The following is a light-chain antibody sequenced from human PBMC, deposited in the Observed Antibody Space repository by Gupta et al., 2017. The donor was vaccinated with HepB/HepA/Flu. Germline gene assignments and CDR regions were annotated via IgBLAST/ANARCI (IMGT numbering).Light chain of an antibody. CDR2: DAS. V-gene: IGKV3-11*01. CDR3: QQRQYWPPVT. CDR1: QSVNNY. J-gene: IGKJ5*01. Sequence: VLTQSPDTLSLSPGERATLSCRASQSVNNYLAWYQHKPGQAPRLLIYDASNRATGTPARFSGGGSGTDFTLTISSLEPEDFAVYYCQQRQYWPPVTFGQGTRLEIK.